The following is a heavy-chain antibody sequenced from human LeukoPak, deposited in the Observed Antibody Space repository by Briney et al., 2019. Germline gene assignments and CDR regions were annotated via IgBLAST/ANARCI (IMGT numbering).Heavy chain of an antibody. CDR3: ARDRVLLWFGELLEEEDFDY. CDR2: ISAYNGNT. J-gene: IGHJ4*02. Sequence: ASVKVSCKASGYTFTSYGISWVRQAPGQGLEWMGWISAYNGNTNYAQKLQGRVTMPTDTSTSTAYMELRSLRSDDTAVYYCARDRVLLWFGELLEEEDFDYWGQGTLVTVSS. D-gene: IGHD3-10*01. V-gene: IGHV1-18*01. CDR1: GYTFTSYG.